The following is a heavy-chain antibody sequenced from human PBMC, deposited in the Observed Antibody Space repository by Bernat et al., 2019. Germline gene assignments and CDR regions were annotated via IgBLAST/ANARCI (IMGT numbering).Heavy chain of an antibody. Sequence: EVQLVESGGGLVKPGGSLRLSCEAFGFTFSDYPMNWVRQAPGKGLEWVAHINHDRSYMYYGDSVRGRFTISRDSAKNSLYLQMSSLRAEDTAVYYCARDINWNFDYWGQGALVTVSS. CDR3: ARDINWNFDY. D-gene: IGHD1-1*01. J-gene: IGHJ4*02. CDR1: GFTFSDYP. CDR2: INHDRSYM. V-gene: IGHV3-21*05.